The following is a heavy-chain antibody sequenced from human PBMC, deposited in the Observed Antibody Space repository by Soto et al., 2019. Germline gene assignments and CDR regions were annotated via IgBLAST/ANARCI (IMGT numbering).Heavy chain of an antibody. J-gene: IGHJ4*02. CDR2: INAGNGNT. V-gene: IGHV1-3*01. CDR3: ARGVTANYDFWSCYVTHVDY. Sequence: QVQLVQSGAEVKKPGASVKVSCKASGYTFTSYAMHWVRQAPGQRLEWMGWINAGNGNTKYSQKFQGRVTITRDTSASTAYMELSSLRSEDTAVYYWARGVTANYDFWSCYVTHVDYWGQGTLVTVSS. D-gene: IGHD3-3*01. CDR1: GYTFTSYA.